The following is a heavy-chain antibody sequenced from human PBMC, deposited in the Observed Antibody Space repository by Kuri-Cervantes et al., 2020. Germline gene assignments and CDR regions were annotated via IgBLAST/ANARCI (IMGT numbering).Heavy chain of an antibody. J-gene: IGHJ6*03. CDR1: GGSISSSSYY. D-gene: IGHD6-19*01. CDR3: ARQAVAGTLNYYYMDV. CDR2: IYYSGST. V-gene: IGHV4-39*01. Sequence: SETLSLTCTVSGGSISSSSYYWGWIRQPPGKGPEWIGSIYYSGSTYYNPSLKSRVTISVDTSKNQFSLKLSSVTAADTAVYYCARQAVAGTLNYYYMDVWGKGTTVPSP.